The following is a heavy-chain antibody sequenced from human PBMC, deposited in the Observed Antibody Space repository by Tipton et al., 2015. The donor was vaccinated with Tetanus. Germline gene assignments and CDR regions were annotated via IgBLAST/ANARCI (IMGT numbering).Heavy chain of an antibody. Sequence: TLSLTCTVSGASVRVGDYSWNWIRQPPGKGLERLACVSYLGRTNSNYFLKSRITVSQDASKNLFFLRLTSVTVADTAVSYCSRANNELPKKGSLDSWGQGSLVIVSS. CDR2: VSYLGRT. D-gene: IGHD5-24*01. CDR3: SRANNELPKKGSLDS. CDR1: GASVRVGDYS. J-gene: IGHJ4*02. V-gene: IGHV4-61*03.